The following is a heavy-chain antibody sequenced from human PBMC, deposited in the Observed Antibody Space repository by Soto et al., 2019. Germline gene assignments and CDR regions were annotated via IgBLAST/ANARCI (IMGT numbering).Heavy chain of an antibody. CDR2: INHFGGI. J-gene: IGHJ4*02. D-gene: IGHD3-16*02. Sequence: QVQLQQWGAGLLKHSETLSLTCTVSGVSFIAYYCNWVRQPPVKGLEWIGEINHFGGINFNPSLKSRVSISADTSKNQFSLKLSSVTAADTAVYLCRLGGRWNYRSNLDFWGQGTLVTFSS. CDR1: GVSFIAYY. V-gene: IGHV4-34*02. CDR3: RLGGRWNYRSNLDF.